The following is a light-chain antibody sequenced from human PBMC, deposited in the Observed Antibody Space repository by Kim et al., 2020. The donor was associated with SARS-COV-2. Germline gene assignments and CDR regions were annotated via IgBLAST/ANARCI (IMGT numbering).Light chain of an antibody. J-gene: IGKJ2*01. CDR2: CSS. CDR1: QSISSN. CDR3: QQYNKWPLYT. Sequence: VSPGERATLSCRASQSISSNLAWYQQKPGQAPRLLIYCSSTRATGTPVRFSGSGSGTEFSLTISSLQSEDFAVYYCQQYNKWPLYTFGQGNKLEIK. V-gene: IGKV3-15*01.